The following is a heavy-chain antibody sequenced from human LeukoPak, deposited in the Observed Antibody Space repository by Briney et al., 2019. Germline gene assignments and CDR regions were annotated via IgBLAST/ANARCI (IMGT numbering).Heavy chain of an antibody. J-gene: IGHJ6*02. V-gene: IGHV4-59*08. CDR2: IYYSGST. CDR1: GGSISSYY. CDR3: ARHLPPYYYGMDV. Sequence: SETLSLTCTVSGGSISSYYWSWIRQPPGKGLEWIGYIYYSGSTNYNPSLKSRVTISVDTSKNQFSLKLSSVTAADTAVYYCARHLPPYYYGMDVWGQGTTVTVSS.